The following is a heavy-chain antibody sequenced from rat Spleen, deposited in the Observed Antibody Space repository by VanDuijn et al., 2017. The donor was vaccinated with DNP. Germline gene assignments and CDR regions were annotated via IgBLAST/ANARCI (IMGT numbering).Heavy chain of an antibody. CDR3: SRERGYGGNQPLLDF. CDR2: ISIGGGT. CDR1: GFSLPSYG. Sequence: QVQLKESGPGLVQPSQTLSLTCTVSGFSLPSYGVSWVRQSPGKGLEWIAAISIGGGTYYNPALKSQLSISRDTSKSQVFLKMNSLQTEDAAIYFCSRERGYGGNQPLLDFWGQGVMVTVSS. J-gene: IGHJ2*01. D-gene: IGHD1-11*01. V-gene: IGHV2S12*01.